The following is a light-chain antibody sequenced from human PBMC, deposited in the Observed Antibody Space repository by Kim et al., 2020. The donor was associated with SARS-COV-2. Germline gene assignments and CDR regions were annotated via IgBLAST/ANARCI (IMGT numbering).Light chain of an antibody. CDR2: DVN. CDR1: SSDVGGYNF. Sequence: GQSVTISCTGTSSDVGGYNFVSWYQQRPGKAPKVIIYDVNKRPSGVPDRFSGSKSGSTASLTVSGLQAEDEADYYCSSYAGTNNYVFGTGTKVIVL. V-gene: IGLV2-8*01. CDR3: SSYAGTNNYV. J-gene: IGLJ1*01.